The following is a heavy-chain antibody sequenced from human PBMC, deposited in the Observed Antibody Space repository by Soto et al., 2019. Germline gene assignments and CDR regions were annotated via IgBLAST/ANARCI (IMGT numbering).Heavy chain of an antibody. Sequence: TGGSLRLSCAASGFTFGSDAMSWVRQAPGKGLEWVSAISGSGGSTYYADSVKGRFTISRDNSKNTLYLQMNSLRAEDTAVYYCAKRGRATVAEPFAQIDYWGQGTLVTVSS. J-gene: IGHJ4*02. CDR1: GFTFGSDA. V-gene: IGHV3-23*01. D-gene: IGHD6-19*01. CDR2: ISGSGGST. CDR3: AKRGRATVAEPFAQIDY.